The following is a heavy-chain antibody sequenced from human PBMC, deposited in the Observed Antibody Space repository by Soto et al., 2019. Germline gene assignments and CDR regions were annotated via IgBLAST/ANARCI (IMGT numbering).Heavy chain of an antibody. Sequence: GGSMRLSCAASGFTFSSYRMNWVRQAPGKELEWVSSISSSSSYIYYADSVKGRFTISRDNAKNSLYLQMNSLRAEDTAVYYCARLISGYTIFGVVIGGMDVWGQGTTVTVSS. D-gene: IGHD3-3*01. CDR1: GFTFSSYR. V-gene: IGHV3-21*01. CDR3: ARLISGYTIFGVVIGGMDV. J-gene: IGHJ6*02. CDR2: ISSSSSYI.